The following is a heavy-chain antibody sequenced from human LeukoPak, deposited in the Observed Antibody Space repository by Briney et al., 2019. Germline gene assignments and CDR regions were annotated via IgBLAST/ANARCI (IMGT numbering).Heavy chain of an antibody. J-gene: IGHJ4*02. CDR2: IIPIFGTA. CDR3: ASPGIAVAASPFDY. CDR1: GGTFSSYA. V-gene: IGHV1-69*13. Sequence: SVKVSCKASGGTFSSYAISWVRQAPGQGLEWMGGIIPIFGTANYAQKFQGRVTITADESTSTAYMEPSSLRSEDTAVYYCASPGIAVAASPFDYWGQGTLVTVSS. D-gene: IGHD6-19*01.